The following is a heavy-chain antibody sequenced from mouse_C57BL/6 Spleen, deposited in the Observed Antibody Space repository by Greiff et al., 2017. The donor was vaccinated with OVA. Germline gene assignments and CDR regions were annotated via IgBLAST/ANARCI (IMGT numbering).Heavy chain of an antibody. J-gene: IGHJ3*01. Sequence: VQLQQSGAELVMPGASVKLSCKASGYTFTSYWMHWVKQRPGQGLEWIGEIDPSDSYTNYNQKFKGKSTLTVDKSSSTAYMQLSSLTSEDSAVYYCARRGGDYDGAWFAYWGQGTLVTVSA. CDR3: ARRGGDYDGAWFAY. CDR1: GYTFTSYW. CDR2: IDPSDSYT. V-gene: IGHV1-69*01. D-gene: IGHD2-4*01.